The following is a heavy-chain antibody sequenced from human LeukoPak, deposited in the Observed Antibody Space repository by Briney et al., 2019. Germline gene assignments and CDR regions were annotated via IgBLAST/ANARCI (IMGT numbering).Heavy chain of an antibody. CDR1: GFTFSSYG. J-gene: IGHJ3*02. Sequence: GGSLRLSCAASGFTFSSYGMHWVRQAPGKGLEWVAVISYDGSNKYYADSVKGRFTISRDNSKNTLYLQMNSLRAEDTAVYYCVSTVVTPGAFDIWGQGTMVTVSS. CDR3: VSTVVTPGAFDI. CDR2: ISYDGSNK. D-gene: IGHD4-23*01. V-gene: IGHV3-30*03.